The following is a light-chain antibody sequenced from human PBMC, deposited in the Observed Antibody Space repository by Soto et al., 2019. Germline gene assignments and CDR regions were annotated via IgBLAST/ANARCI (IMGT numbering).Light chain of an antibody. CDR3: TSPTPGSLYV. V-gene: IGLV2-14*01. J-gene: IGLJ1*01. Sequence: QSALTQPASVSGSPGQSITISCTGTSSDVGGYNYVSLYQLYPGRVPKLLIYKVSNRPSGISNRFSGSKSGNTASLTISGLQAEDEADYFCTSPTPGSLYVFGSGTKLTVL. CDR1: SSDVGGYNY. CDR2: KVS.